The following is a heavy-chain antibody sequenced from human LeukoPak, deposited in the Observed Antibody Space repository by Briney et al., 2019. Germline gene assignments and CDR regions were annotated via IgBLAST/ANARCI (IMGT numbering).Heavy chain of an antibody. J-gene: IGHJ4*02. D-gene: IGHD3-22*01. Sequence: GGSLRLSCAASGFTFSSYGMHWVRQAPGKGLEWVAVISYDGSNKYYADSVKGRFTISRDNSKNTLYLQMNSLRAEDTAVYYCARDYDSRDYWGQGTLVTVSS. V-gene: IGHV3-30*03. CDR2: ISYDGSNK. CDR3: ARDYDSRDY. CDR1: GFTFSSYG.